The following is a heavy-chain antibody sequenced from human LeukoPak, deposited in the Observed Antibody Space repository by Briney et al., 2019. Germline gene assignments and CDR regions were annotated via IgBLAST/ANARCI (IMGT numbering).Heavy chain of an antibody. CDR1: GFTFSSYW. CDR2: IKQDGSEK. V-gene: IGHV3-7*01. D-gene: IGHD6-13*01. CDR3: AREEEAAAGNTFDY. J-gene: IGHJ4*02. Sequence: GGSLRLSCAASGFTFSSYWMSWVRQAPGKGLEWVANIKQDGSEKYYVDSVKGRFTISRDNAKNSLYLQMNSLRAEDTAVYYCAREEEAAAGNTFDYGGQGTLVTVSS.